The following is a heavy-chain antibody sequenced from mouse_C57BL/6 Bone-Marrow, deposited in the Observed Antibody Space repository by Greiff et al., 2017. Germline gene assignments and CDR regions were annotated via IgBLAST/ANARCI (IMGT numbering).Heavy chain of an antibody. CDR3: ARGIYYYGSSYFYFDY. CDR1: GYTFTSYW. CDR2: IYPSDSET. D-gene: IGHD1-1*01. V-gene: IGHV1-61*01. Sequence: QVQLQQPGAELVRPGSSVKLSCKASGYTFTSYWMDWVKQRPGQGLEWIGNIYPSDSETHYNQQFKDKATLTVDKSSSTAYMQLSSLTSEDSAVYYCARGIYYYGSSYFYFDYWGQGTTLTVSS. J-gene: IGHJ2*01.